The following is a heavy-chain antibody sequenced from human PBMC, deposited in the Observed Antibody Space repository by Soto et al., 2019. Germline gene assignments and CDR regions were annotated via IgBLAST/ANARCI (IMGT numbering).Heavy chain of an antibody. CDR3: TRDSQRWWSPSGFDI. J-gene: IGHJ3*02. V-gene: IGHV3-9*01. CDR1: GCTFDDYA. CDR2: ISWNSDTI. Sequence: LRLSCAASGCTFDDYAMHWVRQAPGKGLEWVSGISWNSDTINYADSVKGRFTISRDNAKNSLYLQMNSLRIEDTAVYYCTRDSQRWWSPSGFDIWGQGTMVTVSS. D-gene: IGHD2-15*01.